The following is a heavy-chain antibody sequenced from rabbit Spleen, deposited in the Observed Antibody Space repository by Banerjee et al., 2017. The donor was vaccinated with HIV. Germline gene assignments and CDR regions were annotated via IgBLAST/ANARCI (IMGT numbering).Heavy chain of an antibody. D-gene: IGHD1-1*01. CDR1: GFSFNGGDD. CDR3: ARNYVNAFDP. Sequence: QSLEESGGGLVKPGESLPPTCKASGFSFNGGDDMGWVRQAPGKGLEWIACIDTNDGDTDYANWPKGRFTISKTSSTTVTLQMTSLTAADTATYFCARNYVNAFDPWGPGTLVTVS. V-gene: IGHV1S40*01. J-gene: IGHJ2*01. CDR2: IDTNDGDT.